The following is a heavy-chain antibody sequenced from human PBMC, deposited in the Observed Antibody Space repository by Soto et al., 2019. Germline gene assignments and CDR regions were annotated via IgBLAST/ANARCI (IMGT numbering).Heavy chain of an antibody. CDR2: ISYDGSNK. J-gene: IGHJ4*02. V-gene: IGHV3-30-3*01. CDR3: ARDRLDVVVPAAILAY. Sequence: QVQLVESGGGVVQPGRSLRLSCAASGFTFSSYAMHWVRQAPGKGLEWVAVISYDGSNKYYADSVKGRFTISRDNSKNTLYLQMYSLRAEDTAVYYCARDRLDVVVPAAILAYWGQGTLVTVSS. D-gene: IGHD2-2*02. CDR1: GFTFSSYA.